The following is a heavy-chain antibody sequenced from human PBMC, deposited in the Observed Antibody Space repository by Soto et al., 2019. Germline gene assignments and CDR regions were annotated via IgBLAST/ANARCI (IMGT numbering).Heavy chain of an antibody. V-gene: IGHV4-34*01. CDR3: GRGRGYSTAWGSYYSGMDV. Sequence: QVQLQQWGAGLLKPSETLSLTCAIYGGSFSNYYWNWIRQPPGKGLEWMGKINHNGSTNYSPSLKSRLTISVDASQNQFSLKLNSVTAADTAVYFCGRGRGYSTAWGSYYSGMDVWGQGTTVTVSS. D-gene: IGHD6-19*01. CDR2: INHNGST. CDR1: GGSFSNYY. J-gene: IGHJ6*01.